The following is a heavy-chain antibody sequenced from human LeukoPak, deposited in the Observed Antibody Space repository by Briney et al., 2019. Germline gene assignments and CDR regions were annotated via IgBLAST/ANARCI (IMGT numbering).Heavy chain of an antibody. J-gene: IGHJ4*02. V-gene: IGHV3-15*01. CDR3: TTDRRVVVVVAAID. D-gene: IGHD2-15*01. CDR2: IKSKTDGGTT. Sequence: GGSLRLSCAASGFTFSNAWMSWVRQAPGKGLEWVGRIKSKTDGGTTDYAAPVKGRFTISRDDSKNTLYLQMNSLKTEDTAEYYCTTDRRVVVVVAAIDWGQGTLVTVSS. CDR1: GFTFSNAW.